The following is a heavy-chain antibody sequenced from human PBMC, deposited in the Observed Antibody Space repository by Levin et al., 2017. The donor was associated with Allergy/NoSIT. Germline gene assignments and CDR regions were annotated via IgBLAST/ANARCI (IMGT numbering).Heavy chain of an antibody. J-gene: IGHJ5*02. D-gene: IGHD5-18*01. CDR2: IIPIFGTA. Sequence: SVKVSCKASGGTFSSYAISWVRQAPGQGLEWMGGIIPIFGTANYAQKFQGRVTITADESTSTAYMELSSLRSEDTAVYYCARDGYNFGFWFDPWGQGTLVTVSS. CDR3: ARDGYNFGFWFDP. V-gene: IGHV1-69*13. CDR1: GGTFSSYA.